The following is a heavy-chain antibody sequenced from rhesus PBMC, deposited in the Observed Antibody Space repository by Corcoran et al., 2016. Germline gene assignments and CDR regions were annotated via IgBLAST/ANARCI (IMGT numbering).Heavy chain of an antibody. V-gene: IGHV3-184*01. J-gene: IGHJ4*01. Sequence: EVQLVESGGGLVQPGGSLRLSCAASGFTFSDYYMHWVRQAPGKGLGWVGFIRNKAYGGTAEYAASVRGRFTISRDDSKSIVYLQMNTLKIEDTAVYYCTRAAAAWGQGVLVTVSS. CDR3: TRAAAA. CDR1: GFTFSDYY. D-gene: IGHD6-31*01. CDR2: IRNKAYGGTA.